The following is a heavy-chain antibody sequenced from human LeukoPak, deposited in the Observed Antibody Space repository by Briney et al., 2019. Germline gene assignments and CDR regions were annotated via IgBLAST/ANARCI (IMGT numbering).Heavy chain of an antibody. Sequence: GGTLRLSCTASGFSFSTYSMNWVRQAPGKGLEWVSYIVGSSSNIYYADSVKGRFTISRDNAKNSLYLQMDSLRAEDTAVYYCATDSPETAAFDYWGQGTLVTVSS. D-gene: IGHD1-1*01. CDR1: GFSFSTYS. CDR3: ATDSPETAAFDY. V-gene: IGHV3-48*04. CDR2: IVGSSSNI. J-gene: IGHJ4*02.